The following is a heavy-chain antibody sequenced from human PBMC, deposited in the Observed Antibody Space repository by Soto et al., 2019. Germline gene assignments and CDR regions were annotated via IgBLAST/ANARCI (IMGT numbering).Heavy chain of an antibody. J-gene: IGHJ5*02. CDR1: GGAVSRGTYY. Sequence: SETISLTCTVCGGAVSRGTYYWSWIQQPPGKGLEWIGHIYFTGSTNYNPSLKSRVTMSLDTSRNQFSLKLSSVTAADTAVYYCTRGPPRVQWFDPWGLGTLVTVSS. CDR3: TRGPPRVQWFDP. V-gene: IGHV4-61*01. CDR2: IYFTGST.